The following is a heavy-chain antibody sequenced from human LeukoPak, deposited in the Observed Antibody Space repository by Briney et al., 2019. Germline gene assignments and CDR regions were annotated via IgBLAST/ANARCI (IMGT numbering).Heavy chain of an antibody. CDR2: IYYTGTTNRGNT. CDR3: ARDFGHGQTPCNWFFA. D-gene: IGHD3/OR15-3a*01. Sequence: SETLSLTCTVSGGPISSHYWSWIRQPPGKGLEWIGYIYYTGTTNRGNTNYNPSLKSRFTMSIDTYKNQFSLKVTSLAAADTAVYYCARDFGHGQTPCNWFFAWGQ. CDR1: GGPISSHY. J-gene: IGHJ5*02. V-gene: IGHV4-59*11.